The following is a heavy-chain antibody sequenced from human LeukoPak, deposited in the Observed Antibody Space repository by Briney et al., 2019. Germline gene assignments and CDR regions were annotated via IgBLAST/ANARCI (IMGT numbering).Heavy chain of an antibody. CDR1: GGSISSGGYY. D-gene: IGHD3-3*01. J-gene: IGHJ6*03. CDR2: IYYSGST. V-gene: IGHV4-31*03. Sequence: SQTLSLTCTVSGGSISSGGYYWSWIRQHPGKGLEWIGYIYYSGSTYYNPSLKSRVTISVDTSKNQFSLKLNSVTAADTAVYYCAREAHYDFWSGIDKDYYYYMDVWGKGTTVTVSS. CDR3: AREAHYDFWSGIDKDYYYYMDV.